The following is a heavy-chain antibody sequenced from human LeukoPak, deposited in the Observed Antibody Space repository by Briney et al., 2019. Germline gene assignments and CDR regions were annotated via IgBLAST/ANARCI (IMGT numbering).Heavy chain of an antibody. D-gene: IGHD3-22*01. CDR3: ARASYYDSSGYYDAFDI. J-gene: IGHJ3*02. CDR1: GYRFTSYW. Sequence: GESLKISCKGSGYRFTSYWIGWVRQMPGKGLEWMGIIYPGDSDARYSPSFQGQVTISADKSISTAYLQWSSLKASDTAMYYCARASYYDSSGYYDAFDIWGQGTMVTVSS. CDR2: IYPGDSDA. V-gene: IGHV5-51*01.